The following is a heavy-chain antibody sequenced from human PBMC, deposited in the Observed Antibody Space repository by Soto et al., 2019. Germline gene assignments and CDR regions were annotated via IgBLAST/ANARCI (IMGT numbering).Heavy chain of an antibody. CDR1: EFTFSSYA. V-gene: IGHV3-23*01. CDR2: FSGAGGRT. J-gene: IGHJ3*02. Sequence: GGSLRLSCAASEFTFSSYAMSWVRQAPGKGLEWVSTFSGAGGRTYYADSVKGRFTISRDNSKNTLYLQVNSLRAEDTAVYYCAKHRAYYYGSGSYYDAYDIWGQGTMVTVSS. CDR3: AKHRAYYYGSGSYYDAYDI. D-gene: IGHD3-10*01.